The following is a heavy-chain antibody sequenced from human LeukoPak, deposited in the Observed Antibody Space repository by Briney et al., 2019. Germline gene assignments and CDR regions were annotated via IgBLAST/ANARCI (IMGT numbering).Heavy chain of an antibody. D-gene: IGHD2-2*01. V-gene: IGHV4-4*07. CDR1: GGSISSYY. CDR3: ARVAWGCSSYSCSGDSYFDY. CDR2: IYTSGST. J-gene: IGHJ4*02. Sequence: PSETLSLTCTVSGGSISSYYWTWIRQAAGKGLEWIGRIYTSGSTNYNPSLNSRVTMSVDTSKNQFSLKLNSVTAADTAVYYCARVAWGCSSYSCSGDSYFDYWGEGTLVTVSS.